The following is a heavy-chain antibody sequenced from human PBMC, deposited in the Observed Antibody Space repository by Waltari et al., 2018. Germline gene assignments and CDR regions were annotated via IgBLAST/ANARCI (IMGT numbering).Heavy chain of an antibody. Sequence: EVQLVESGGGLIQPGGSLRLSCAASGFTVSSNYMLWVRQAPGKGLEWVSVIYSGGSTYYADSVKGRFTISRDNSKNTLYLQMNSLRAEDTAVYYCARDSRLRNYYYGMDVWGQGTTVTVSS. CDR3: ARDSRLRNYYYGMDV. CDR1: GFTVSSNY. V-gene: IGHV3-53*01. J-gene: IGHJ6*02. CDR2: IYSGGST. D-gene: IGHD4-17*01.